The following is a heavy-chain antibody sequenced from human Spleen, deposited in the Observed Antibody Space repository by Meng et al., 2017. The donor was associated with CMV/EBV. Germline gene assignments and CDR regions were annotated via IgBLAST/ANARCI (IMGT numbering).Heavy chain of an antibody. CDR2: ISSSSTYI. D-gene: IGHD4-11*01. Sequence: GESLKISCAASGFPFISYTMNWVRQAPGKGLEWVSSISSSSTYIYYADSVKGRFIISRDDAKNSLYLQLNSLRAEDTAVYYCVRSSTRGYWGQETLVTVSS. J-gene: IGHJ4*02. V-gene: IGHV3-21*01. CDR1: GFPFISYT. CDR3: VRSSTRGY.